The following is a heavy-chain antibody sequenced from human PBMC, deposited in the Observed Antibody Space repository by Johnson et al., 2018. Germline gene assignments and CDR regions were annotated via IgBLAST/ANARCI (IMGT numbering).Heavy chain of an antibody. V-gene: IGHV3-15*07. Sequence: EVQLVESGGGLVNPGGSLGLSCAASGFTFNNAWMNLVRQAPGKGLEWVGRIKSKAAGGTTDYAAPVKGRFTITRDDSKNTLYLQMNSLKTEDTAVYYCITDPWPDALDIWGHGIMVTVSS. CDR3: ITDPWPDALDI. CDR2: IKSKAAGGTT. J-gene: IGHJ3*02. CDR1: GFTFNNAW.